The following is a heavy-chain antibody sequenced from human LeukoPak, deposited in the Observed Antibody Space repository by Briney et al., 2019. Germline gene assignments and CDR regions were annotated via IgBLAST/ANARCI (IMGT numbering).Heavy chain of an antibody. CDR2: ISGSGGST. CDR3: ARRQLWLLYFDY. D-gene: IGHD5-18*01. V-gene: IGHV3-23*01. CDR1: GFTFSSYG. J-gene: IGHJ4*02. Sequence: PGGTLRLSCAASGFTFSSYGMSWVRQAPGKGLEWVSAISGSGGSTYYADSVKGRFTISRDNSKNTLYLQMNSLRAEDTAVYYCARRQLWLLYFDYWGQGTLVTVSS.